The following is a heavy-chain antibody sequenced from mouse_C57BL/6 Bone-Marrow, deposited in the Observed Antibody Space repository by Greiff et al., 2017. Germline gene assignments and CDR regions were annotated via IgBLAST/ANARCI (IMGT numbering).Heavy chain of an antibody. J-gene: IGHJ4*01. Sequence: EVQLVESGGGLVQPKGSLKLSCAASGFTFNTYAMHWVRQAPGKGLEWVARIRSKSSNYATYYADSVKDRFTISRDDSQSMLYRQMNNLKTEDTAMYYCVRDRDYYGSRRLGGLSGMDYWGQGTSVTVSS. D-gene: IGHD1-1*01. CDR2: IRSKSSNYAT. CDR1: GFTFNTYA. V-gene: IGHV10-3*01. CDR3: VRDRDYYGSRRLGGLSGMDY.